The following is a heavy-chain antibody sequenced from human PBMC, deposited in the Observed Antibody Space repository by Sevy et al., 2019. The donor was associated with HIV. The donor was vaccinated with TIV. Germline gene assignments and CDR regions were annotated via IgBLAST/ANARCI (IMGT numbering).Heavy chain of an antibody. CDR2: IWYDGNNQ. D-gene: IGHD4-17*01. CDR3: ASDPRSFGDYLLTYFDY. Sequence: GGSLRLSCVASGFAFSDYGMHWVRQAPGKGLEWVAVIWYDGNNQHYADSVRGRFTICRDNSKNTLYLQLSSLRAEDTAVYYCASDPRSFGDYLLTYFDYWGQGALLTVSS. J-gene: IGHJ4*02. V-gene: IGHV3-33*01. CDR1: GFAFSDYG.